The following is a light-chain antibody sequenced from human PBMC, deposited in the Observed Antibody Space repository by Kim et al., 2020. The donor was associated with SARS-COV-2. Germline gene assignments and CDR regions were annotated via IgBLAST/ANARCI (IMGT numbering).Light chain of an antibody. CDR1: NLENKY. CDR3: QAWDSRNYV. J-gene: IGLJ1*01. Sequence: LPPGQTASITCSGDNLENKYVCWYQQKPGQSPVLVIYQNIKRPSGIPERFSGSNSGNTATLTISGTQAMDEADYYCQAWDSRNYVFGTGTQLTVL. V-gene: IGLV3-1*01. CDR2: QNI.